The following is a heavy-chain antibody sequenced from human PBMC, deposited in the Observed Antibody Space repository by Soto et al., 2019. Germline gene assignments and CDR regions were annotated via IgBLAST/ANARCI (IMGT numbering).Heavy chain of an antibody. CDR1: GYTFTSYY. Sequence: ASVKVSCKASGYTFTSYYMHWVRQAPGQGLEWMGIIDPSGGSTSYAQKFQGRVTMTRDTSTSTVYMELSSLRSEDTAVYYCARVINYYYCSGYYYYFDYWGQGTLVTVSS. CDR2: IDPSGGST. D-gene: IGHD3-22*01. CDR3: ARVINYYYCSGYYYYFDY. J-gene: IGHJ4*02. V-gene: IGHV1-46*01.